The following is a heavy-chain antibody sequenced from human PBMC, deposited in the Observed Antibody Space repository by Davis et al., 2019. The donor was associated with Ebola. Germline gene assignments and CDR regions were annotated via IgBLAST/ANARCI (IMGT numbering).Heavy chain of an antibody. Sequence: PGGSLRLSCAASGFTFSSYGMHWVRQAPGKGLEWVAFIRYDGSNKYYADSVKGRFTISRDNSKNTLYLQMNSLRAEDTAVYYCAKADRSAWNYRYFQHWGQGTLVTVSS. CDR3: AKADRSAWNYRYFQH. J-gene: IGHJ1*01. D-gene: IGHD1-7*01. CDR1: GFTFSSYG. CDR2: IRYDGSNK. V-gene: IGHV3-30*02.